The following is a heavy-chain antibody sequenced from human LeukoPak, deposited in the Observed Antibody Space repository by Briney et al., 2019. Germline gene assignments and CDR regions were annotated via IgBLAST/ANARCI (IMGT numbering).Heavy chain of an antibody. D-gene: IGHD2-2*01. CDR3: ARVVPAVTNRFDP. V-gene: IGHV3-74*01. CDR1: GFTFSSYW. J-gene: IGHJ5*02. Sequence: GGSLRLPCAASGFTFSSYWMHWVRQAPGKGLVWVSRINSDASSTSYADSVKGRFTISRDNAKNTLYLQMNSLRAEDTAVYYCARVVPAVTNRFDPWGQGTLVTVSS. CDR2: INSDASST.